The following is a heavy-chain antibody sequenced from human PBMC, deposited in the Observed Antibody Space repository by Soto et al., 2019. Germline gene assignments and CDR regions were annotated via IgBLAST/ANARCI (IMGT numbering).Heavy chain of an antibody. CDR1: GFTFSSYW. CDR2: INGDGTTT. CDR3: VRDLSVTTKFDY. V-gene: IGHV3-74*01. J-gene: IGHJ4*02. Sequence: EVQLVESGGGLVQPGGSLRLSCAASGFTFSSYWMHWFRQAPGKGLVWVSRINGDGTTTGYADFVKGRFSISRDSAKNTLYLQMNSLRAEDTAVYYCVRDLSVTTKFDYWGQGTLVTVSS. D-gene: IGHD4-17*01.